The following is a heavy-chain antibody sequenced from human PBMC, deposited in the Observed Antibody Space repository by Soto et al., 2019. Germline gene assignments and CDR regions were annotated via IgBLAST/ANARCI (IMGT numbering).Heavy chain of an antibody. V-gene: IGHV3-9*01. D-gene: IGHD3-9*01. CDR1: GFTFYDYA. CDR3: ASVTVDILTGHVGFDY. CDR2: ISWNSGSI. J-gene: IGHJ4*02. Sequence: GGSLRLSCAASGFTFYDYAMHWVRQAPGKGLEWVSGISWNSGSIAYADSVKGRFTISRDNAKNSLYLQMNSLRAEDTAVYYCASVTVDILTGHVGFDYWGQGTLVTVSS.